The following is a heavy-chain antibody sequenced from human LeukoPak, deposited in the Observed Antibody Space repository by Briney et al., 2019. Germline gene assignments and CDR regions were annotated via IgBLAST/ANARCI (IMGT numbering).Heavy chain of an antibody. CDR2: ISSSGSTI. Sequence: GGSLRLSCAASGFTFSDYYMSWIRQAPGKGPEWVSYISSSGSTIYYADSVKGRFTISRDNAKNSLYLQMNSLRAEDTAVYYCARGYCGGDCYSSFDYWGQGTLVTVSS. D-gene: IGHD2-21*02. CDR3: ARGYCGGDCYSSFDY. V-gene: IGHV3-11*01. J-gene: IGHJ4*02. CDR1: GFTFSDYY.